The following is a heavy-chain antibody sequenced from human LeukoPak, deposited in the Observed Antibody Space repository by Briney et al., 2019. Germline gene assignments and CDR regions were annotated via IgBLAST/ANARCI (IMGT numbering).Heavy chain of an antibody. V-gene: IGHV3-23*01. CDR2: ISGSGGST. Sequence: GGSLRLSCAASGFTFSSYAMSWVRQAPGKGLEWVSAISGSGGSTYYADSVKGRLTISRDNSKNTLYLQMNSLRAEDTAVYYCAKGPLGIPAPFDYWGQGTPVTVSS. J-gene: IGHJ4*02. CDR1: GFTFSSYA. CDR3: AKGPLGIPAPFDY. D-gene: IGHD7-27*01.